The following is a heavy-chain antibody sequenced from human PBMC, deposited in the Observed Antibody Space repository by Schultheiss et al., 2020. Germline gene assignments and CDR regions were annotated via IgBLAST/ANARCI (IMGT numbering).Heavy chain of an antibody. CDR2: IYYNGIT. V-gene: IGHV4-39*01. Sequence: SQTLSLTCNVSRGSITNDNYYWGWIRQTPGKGLEWIGNIYYNGITFYSPSFKSRVTIAVDTSKNHFSLRLNSVTAADTAFYYCARSYTAVAGLGHFDYWGQGFLVTVSS. CDR1: RGSITNDNYY. D-gene: IGHD2-21*02. CDR3: ARSYTAVAGLGHFDY. J-gene: IGHJ4*02.